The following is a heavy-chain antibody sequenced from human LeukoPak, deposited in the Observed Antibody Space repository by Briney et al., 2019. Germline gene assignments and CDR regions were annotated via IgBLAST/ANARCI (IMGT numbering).Heavy chain of an antibody. CDR3: ARDRETLVVAATPDAFDI. V-gene: IGHV3-21*01. D-gene: IGHD2-15*01. CDR2: ISSSSSYI. J-gene: IGHJ3*02. Sequence: GGSLRLSCAASGFTFSSDSMNWVRQAPGKGLEWVSSISSSSSYIYYADSVKGRFTISRDNAKNSLYLQMNSLRAEDTAVYYCARDRETLVVAATPDAFDIWGQGTMVTVSS. CDR1: GFTFSSDS.